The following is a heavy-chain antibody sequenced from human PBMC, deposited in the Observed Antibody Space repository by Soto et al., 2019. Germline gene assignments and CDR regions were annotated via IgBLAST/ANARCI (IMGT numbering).Heavy chain of an antibody. V-gene: IGHV1-69*13. CDR3: ARGQTPGIAATGSDY. J-gene: IGHJ4*02. D-gene: IGHD6-13*01. CDR1: GGTFSSYA. CDR2: IIPIFGTA. Sequence: ASVKVSCKASGGTFSSYAISWVRQAPGQGLEWMGGIIPIFGTANYAQKFQGRVTITADESTSTAYMELSSLRSEDTAVYYCARGQTPGIAATGSDYWGQGTLVTAPQ.